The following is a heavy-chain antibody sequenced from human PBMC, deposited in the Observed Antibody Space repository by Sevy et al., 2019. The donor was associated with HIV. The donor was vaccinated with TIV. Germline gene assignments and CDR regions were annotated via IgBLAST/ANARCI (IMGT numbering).Heavy chain of an antibody. V-gene: IGHV4-34*01. J-gene: IGHJ4*02. D-gene: IGHD1-26*01. CDR3: ARGTREEGIVTSISYYLDQ. CDR1: DGSFSDYY. Sequence: SETLSLTCAVYDGSFSDYYWTWIRQPPGQGLEWIGEITHSGSTSSNPSLRSRVTLSVDTSKKQFSLKLSSVTAADTAIYYCARGTREEGIVTSISYYLDQWGQGTLVTVSS. CDR2: ITHSGST.